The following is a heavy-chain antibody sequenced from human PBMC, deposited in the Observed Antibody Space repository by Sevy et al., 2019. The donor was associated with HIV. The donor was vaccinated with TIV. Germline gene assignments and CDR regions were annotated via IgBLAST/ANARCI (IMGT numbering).Heavy chain of an antibody. Sequence: GESLRLSCTASGFTFGDYCMSWVHQAPGKGLEWVAFLKSDVYGGTVDHAASVRGRFVISRDDSKTIAYLQMNDLKTEDTGVYYCTRWKAAQSIFDYWGQGALVTVSS. J-gene: IGHJ4*02. V-gene: IGHV3-49*04. CDR1: GFTFGDYC. CDR2: LKSDVYGGTV. CDR3: TRWKAAQSIFDY. D-gene: IGHD6-13*01.